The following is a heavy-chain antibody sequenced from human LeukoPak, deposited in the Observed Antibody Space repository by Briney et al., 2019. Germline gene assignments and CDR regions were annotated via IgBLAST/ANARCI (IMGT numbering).Heavy chain of an antibody. D-gene: IGHD3-10*01. J-gene: IGHJ4*02. V-gene: IGHV1-18*04. CDR2: ISAYNGNT. CDR3: ARRVGRLTMVRGADFDY. CDR1: GYTFTGYY. Sequence: ASVKVSCKASGYTFTGYYMHWVRQAPGQGLEWMGWISAYNGNTNYAQKLQGRVTMTTDTSTSTAYMELRSLRSDDTAVYYCARRVGRLTMVRGADFDYWGQGTLVTVSS.